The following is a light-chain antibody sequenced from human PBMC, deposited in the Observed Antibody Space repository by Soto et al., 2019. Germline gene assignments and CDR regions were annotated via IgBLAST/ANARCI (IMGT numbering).Light chain of an antibody. CDR1: QSVTSRY. CDR3: QQYGSSPWT. J-gene: IGKJ1*01. CDR2: DAS. V-gene: IGKV3-20*01. Sequence: ENVLTQSPGTLSLSPGERATLSCSASQSVTSRYVAWYQQKPGQAPRLLMYDASSRAAGIPDRFSGSGSGTDFTRIISRLEPDDFAVYYCQQYGSSPWTFGQGTKVEIK.